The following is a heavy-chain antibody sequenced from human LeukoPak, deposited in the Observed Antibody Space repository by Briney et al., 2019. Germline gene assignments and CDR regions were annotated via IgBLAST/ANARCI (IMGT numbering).Heavy chain of an antibody. CDR3: ARVRGGLFSGSWFRMGWFDP. V-gene: IGHV4-34*01. D-gene: IGHD6-13*01. CDR2: INHSGST. CDR1: GGSFSGYY. J-gene: IGHJ5*02. Sequence: PSETLSLTCAVYGGSFSGYYWSWIRQPPGKGLEWIGEINHSGSTNYNPSLKSRVTISVDTSKNQFSLKLSSVTAADTAVYYCARVRGGLFSGSWFRMGWFDPWGQGTLVTVSS.